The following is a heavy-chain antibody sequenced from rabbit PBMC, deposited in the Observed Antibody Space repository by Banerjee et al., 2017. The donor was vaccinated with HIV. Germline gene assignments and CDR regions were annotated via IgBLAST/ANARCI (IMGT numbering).Heavy chain of an antibody. CDR1: GFSFSNKVV. CDR3: ARDLAGIIGWGGDGDLMGNKL. D-gene: IGHD4-1*01. V-gene: IGHV1S45*01. Sequence: QEQLVESGGGLVKPEGSLKLSCTASGFSFSNKVVMCWVRQAPGKGLEWIACINGVTGKAVYATWAKGRFTFSKTSSTTVTLQMTSLTAADTATYFCARDLAGIIGWGGDGDLMGNKLWGQGTLVTVS. J-gene: IGHJ6*01. CDR2: INGVTGKA.